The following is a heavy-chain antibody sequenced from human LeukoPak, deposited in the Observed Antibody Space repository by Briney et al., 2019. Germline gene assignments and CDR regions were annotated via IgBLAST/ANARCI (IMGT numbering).Heavy chain of an antibody. Sequence: APVKVSCKVSGYTLTELSMHWVRQAPGKGLEWMGGFDPEDGETIYAQKFQGRVTMTEDTSTDTAYMELSSLRSEDTAVYYCATEPLRGNWFDPWGQGTLVTVSS. CDR3: ATEPLRGNWFDP. V-gene: IGHV1-24*01. J-gene: IGHJ5*02. CDR1: GYTLTELS. CDR2: FDPEDGET. D-gene: IGHD4-17*01.